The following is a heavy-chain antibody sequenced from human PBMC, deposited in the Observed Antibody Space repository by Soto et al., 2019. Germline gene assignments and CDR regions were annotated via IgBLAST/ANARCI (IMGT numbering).Heavy chain of an antibody. CDR1: GYSISSGNY. CDR3: RSSTSCYDESCVDV. D-gene: IGHD2-2*01. J-gene: IGHJ6*02. Sequence: PSETLSLTCAVSGYSISSGNYWAWIRQPPGRGLEWIGSLYHIGSTHYNTSLKSRVTVSVDTSKNHFSLELSSVTAADTAIYYCRSSTSCYDESCVDVWGQGTMVTVSS. CDR2: LYHIGST. V-gene: IGHV4-38-2*01.